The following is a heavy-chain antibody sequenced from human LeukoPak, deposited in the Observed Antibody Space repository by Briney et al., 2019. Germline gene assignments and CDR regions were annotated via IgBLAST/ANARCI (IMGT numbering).Heavy chain of an antibody. D-gene: IGHD3-22*01. J-gene: IGHJ4*02. Sequence: GRSLRLSCTASGFTFGDYAMSWFRQAPGKGLEWVGFIRSKAYGGTTEYAASVKGRFTISRDDSKSIAYLQMNSLKTEDTAVYYCTREQRSISSGYYHYYFDYWGQGTLVTVSS. CDR1: GFTFGDYA. CDR2: IRSKAYGGTT. V-gene: IGHV3-49*03. CDR3: TREQRSISSGYYHYYFDY.